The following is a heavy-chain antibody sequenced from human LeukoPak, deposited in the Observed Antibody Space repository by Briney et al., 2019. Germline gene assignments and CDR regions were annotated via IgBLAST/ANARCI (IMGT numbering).Heavy chain of an antibody. Sequence: PERSLRLSCAASGFTFSSYGMHWVRQAPGKGLEWVAVIWYDGSNKYYADSVKGRFTISRDNSKNTLYLQMNSLRAEDTAVYYCARDRSSSIAARPCYYGMDVWGQGTTVTVSS. D-gene: IGHD6-6*01. CDR2: IWYDGSNK. J-gene: IGHJ6*02. V-gene: IGHV3-33*01. CDR3: ARDRSSSIAARPCYYGMDV. CDR1: GFTFSSYG.